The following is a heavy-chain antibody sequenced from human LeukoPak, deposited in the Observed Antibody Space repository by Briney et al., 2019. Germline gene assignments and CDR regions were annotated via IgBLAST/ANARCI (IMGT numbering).Heavy chain of an antibody. V-gene: IGHV4-59*01. CDR3: ARSGGYCSSTSCYDWFDP. Sequence: WGTLSLTCTVSGGTISSYYLNWIRQPPGKGLEWVGDIYYSGSTNYNPSLKSRVTISVDTSKNQFSLKLSSVTAADTAVYYCARSGGYCSSTSCYDWFDPWGQGTLVTVSS. D-gene: IGHD2-2*01. CDR1: GGTISSYY. CDR2: IYYSGST. J-gene: IGHJ5*02.